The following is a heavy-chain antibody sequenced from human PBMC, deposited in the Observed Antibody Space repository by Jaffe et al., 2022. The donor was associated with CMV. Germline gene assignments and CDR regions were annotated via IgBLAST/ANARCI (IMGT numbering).Heavy chain of an antibody. V-gene: IGHV3-48*03. CDR2: ISSSGSTI. CDR3: ARSWYSSGWYGVFDY. Sequence: EVQLVESGGGLVQPGGSLRLSCAASGFTFSSYEMNWVRQAPGKGLEWVSYISSSGSTIYYADSVKGRFTISRDNAKNSLYLQMNSLRAEDTAVYYCARSWYSSGWYGVFDYWGQGTLVTVSS. D-gene: IGHD6-19*01. CDR1: GFTFSSYE. J-gene: IGHJ4*02.